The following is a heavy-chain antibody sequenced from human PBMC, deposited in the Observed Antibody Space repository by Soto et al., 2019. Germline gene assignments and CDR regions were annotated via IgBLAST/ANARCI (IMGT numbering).Heavy chain of an antibody. Sequence: GGSLRLSCAASGFTFSSYAMHWVRQAPGKGLEWVAVISYDGSNKYYADSVKGRFTISRDNSKNTLYLQMNSLRAEDTAVYYCAGGTTKRGYSNYLYYYYGMDVWGQGTTVTVSS. D-gene: IGHD4-4*01. V-gene: IGHV3-30-3*01. CDR2: ISYDGSNK. J-gene: IGHJ6*02. CDR3: AGGTTKRGYSNYLYYYYGMDV. CDR1: GFTFSSYA.